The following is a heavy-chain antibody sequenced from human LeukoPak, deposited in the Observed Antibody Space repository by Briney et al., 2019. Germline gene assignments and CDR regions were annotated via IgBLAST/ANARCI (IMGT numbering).Heavy chain of an antibody. J-gene: IGHJ4*02. CDR2: ISSSSYT. CDR1: GFTFSDYY. D-gene: IGHD5-24*01. CDR3: ARTSMRMATAGLVDY. V-gene: IGHV3-11*03. Sequence: TGGSLRLSCEASGFTFSDYYMSWIRQAPGKGLEWVSYISSSSYTNYADSVKGRFTISRDNPKNSLYLQMNSLRVEDTAVYYCARTSMRMATAGLVDYWGQGTLVTVSS.